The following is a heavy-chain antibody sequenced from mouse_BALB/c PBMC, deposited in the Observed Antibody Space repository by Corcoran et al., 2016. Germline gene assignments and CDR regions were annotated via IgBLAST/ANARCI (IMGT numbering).Heavy chain of an antibody. CDR3: ARGRTLLSG. D-gene: IGHD2-1*01. Sequence: EVQLQQSGPELVKPGASVKMSCKASGYTFTSYVMHWVKQKPGQGLEWIGYINPYNDGTKYNEKVKGKATLTSDKSSSTAYMELSSMTSEDSAVYYCARGRTLLSGWGQGTSVTVSS. J-gene: IGHJ4*01. V-gene: IGHV1S136*01. CDR1: GYTFTSYV. CDR2: INPYNDGT.